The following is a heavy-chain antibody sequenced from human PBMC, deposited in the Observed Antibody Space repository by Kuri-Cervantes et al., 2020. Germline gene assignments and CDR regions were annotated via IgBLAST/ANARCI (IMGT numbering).Heavy chain of an antibody. V-gene: IGHV3-33*08. Sequence: GGSLRLSCAASGFTLSSYGMHWVRQAPGKGLEWVAVIWYDGSNKYYADSVKGRFTISRDNAKNSLYLQMNSLRAEDTAVYYCAREGDSSGWYTMDYWGQGTLVTVSS. CDR2: IWYDGSNK. CDR3: AREGDSSGWYTMDY. CDR1: GFTLSSYG. J-gene: IGHJ4*02. D-gene: IGHD6-19*01.